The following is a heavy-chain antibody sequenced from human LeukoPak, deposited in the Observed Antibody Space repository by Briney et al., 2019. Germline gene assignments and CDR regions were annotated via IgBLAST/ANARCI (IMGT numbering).Heavy chain of an antibody. Sequence: GGSLRLSCAASGFTFSSYSMNWVRQAPGKGLEWVSSISSSSSYIYYADSVKGRFTISRDNAKNSLYLQMNSLRAEDTAVYYCARWKTPPYVWGRGGFDYWGQGTLVTVSS. CDR3: ARWKTPPYVWGRGGFDY. CDR2: ISSSSSYI. D-gene: IGHD3-16*01. CDR1: GFTFSSYS. J-gene: IGHJ4*02. V-gene: IGHV3-21*01.